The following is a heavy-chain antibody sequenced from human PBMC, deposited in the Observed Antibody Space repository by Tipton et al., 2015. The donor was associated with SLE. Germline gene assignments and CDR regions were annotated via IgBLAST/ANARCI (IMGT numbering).Heavy chain of an antibody. Sequence: QSGAEVKKPGASVKVSCKASGYTFTSYAMHWVRQAPGQRLEWMGWINAGNGNTKYSQKFQGRVTITRDTSASTAYMELSSLRSEDTAVYYCARGGDYGDYSEYWGQGTLVTVSS. D-gene: IGHD4-17*01. CDR1: GYTFTSYA. J-gene: IGHJ4*02. CDR3: ARGGDYGDYSEY. CDR2: INAGNGNT. V-gene: IGHV1-3*01.